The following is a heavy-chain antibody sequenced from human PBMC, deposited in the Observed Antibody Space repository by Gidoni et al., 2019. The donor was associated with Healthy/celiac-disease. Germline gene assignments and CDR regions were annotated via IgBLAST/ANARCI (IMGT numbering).Heavy chain of an antibody. D-gene: IGHD6-19*01. V-gene: IGHV3-11*01. CDR3: AFSSGWDTGAGAFDI. J-gene: IGHJ3*02. CDR1: GFTFSYYY. Sequence: QVQLVESGGGFVKPGWSLRLSCAASGFTFSYYYMSWIRQAPGKGLEWVSYSSSSGSTIYYADSVKGRFTSSRDNAKNSLYLQMNSLRAEDTAVYYCAFSSGWDTGAGAFDIWGQGTMVTVSS. CDR2: SSSSGSTI.